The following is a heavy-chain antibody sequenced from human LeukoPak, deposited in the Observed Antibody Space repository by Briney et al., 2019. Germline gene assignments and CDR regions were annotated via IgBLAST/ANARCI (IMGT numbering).Heavy chain of an antibody. V-gene: IGHV3-64*01. CDR2: ISSNGGST. J-gene: IGHJ3*02. Sequence: GGSLRLSCAASGFTFSSYAMHWVRQAPGKGLEYVSAISSNGGSTYYANSVKGRFTISRDNSKNTLYLQMGSLRAEDMAVYYCAGDSDGDYQKSDAFDIWGQGTMVTVSS. CDR1: GFTFSSYA. CDR3: AGDSDGDYQKSDAFDI. D-gene: IGHD4-17*01.